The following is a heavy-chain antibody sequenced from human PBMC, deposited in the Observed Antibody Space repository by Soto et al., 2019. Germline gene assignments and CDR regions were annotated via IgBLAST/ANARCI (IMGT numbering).Heavy chain of an antibody. Sequence: ASVKVSCKASGYTFTSYAMHWVRQAPGQRLEWIGWINAGNGNTKYSQKFQGRVTITRDTSASTAYMELSSLRSEDTAVYYCARDQGGYCSGGSCRSSYYYYYYMDVWGKGTTVTVSS. V-gene: IGHV1-3*01. CDR2: INAGNGNT. CDR1: GYTFTSYA. CDR3: ARDQGGYCSGGSCRSSYYYYYYMDV. D-gene: IGHD2-15*01. J-gene: IGHJ6*03.